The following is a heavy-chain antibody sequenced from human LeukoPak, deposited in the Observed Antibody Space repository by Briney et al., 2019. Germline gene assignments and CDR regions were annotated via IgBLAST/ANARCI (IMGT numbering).Heavy chain of an antibody. D-gene: IGHD3-3*01. J-gene: IGHJ4*02. Sequence: ASVKVSCKASGYTFTSYGISWVRQAPGQGLEWMGWISAYNGNTNYAQKLQGRVTMTTDTSTSTAYMELRSLRSDGTAVYYCARDLKYYDFWSGYYKYYFDYWGQGTLVTVSS. CDR2: ISAYNGNT. CDR3: ARDLKYYDFWSGYYKYYFDY. V-gene: IGHV1-18*01. CDR1: GYTFTSYG.